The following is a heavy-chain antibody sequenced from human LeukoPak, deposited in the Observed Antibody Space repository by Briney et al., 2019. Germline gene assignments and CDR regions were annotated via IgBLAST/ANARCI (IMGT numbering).Heavy chain of an antibody. CDR1: GFTFSSYG. CDR3: AKRFRYGTLDY. J-gene: IGHJ4*02. Sequence: GSLRLSCAASGFTFSSYGMHWVRQAPGKGLEWVAVISYDGSNKYYADSVKGRFTISRDNSKNTLYLQMNSLRAEDTAVYYCAKRFRYGTLDYWGQGTLVTASS. D-gene: IGHD4-17*01. CDR2: ISYDGSNK. V-gene: IGHV3-30*18.